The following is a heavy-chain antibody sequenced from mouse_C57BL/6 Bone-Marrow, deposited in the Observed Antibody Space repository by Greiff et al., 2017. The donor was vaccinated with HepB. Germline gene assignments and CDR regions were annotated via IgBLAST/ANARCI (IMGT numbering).Heavy chain of an antibody. CDR2: INPSNGGT. CDR3: ARLELRRAYYFDY. Sequence: VKLQQPGTELVKPGASVKLSCKASGYTFTSYWMHWVKQRPGQGLEWIGNINPSNGGTNYNEKFKSKATLTVDKSSSTAYMQRSSLTSEDSAVYYCARLELRRAYYFDYWGQGTTLTVSS. CDR1: GYTFTSYW. J-gene: IGHJ2*01. V-gene: IGHV1-53*01. D-gene: IGHD2-4*01.